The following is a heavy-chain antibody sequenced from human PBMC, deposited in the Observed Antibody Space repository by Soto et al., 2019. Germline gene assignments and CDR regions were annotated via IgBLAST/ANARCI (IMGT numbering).Heavy chain of an antibody. CDR3: ARGGIVVPPSGSFDL. CDR2: IYYSGST. CDR1: GGSVSSGSYY. J-gene: IGHJ2*01. Sequence: QVQLQESGPGLVKPSETLSLTCTVSGGSVSSGSYYWSWIRQPPGKGLEWIGYIYYSGSTNYNPSPKSRVTISVDTSKYQFPLKLSSVTAADTAVYYCARGGIVVPPSGSFDLWGRGTLVTVSS. D-gene: IGHD2-21*01. V-gene: IGHV4-61*01.